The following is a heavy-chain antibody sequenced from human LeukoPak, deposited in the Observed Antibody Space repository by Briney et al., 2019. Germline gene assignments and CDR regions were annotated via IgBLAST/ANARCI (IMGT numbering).Heavy chain of an antibody. CDR2: ISSSSSI. Sequence: GGSLRLSCAASGFTFSSYSMNWVRQAPGKGLEWVSYISSSSSIYYADPVKGRFTISRDNAKNSLYLQMNSLRAEDTAVYYCASENWGFDYWGQGTLVTVSS. V-gene: IGHV3-48*04. CDR3: ASENWGFDY. D-gene: IGHD7-27*01. CDR1: GFTFSSYS. J-gene: IGHJ4*02.